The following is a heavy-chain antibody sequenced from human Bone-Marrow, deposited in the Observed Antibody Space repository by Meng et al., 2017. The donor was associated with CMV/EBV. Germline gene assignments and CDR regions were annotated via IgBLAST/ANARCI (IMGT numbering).Heavy chain of an antibody. CDR1: GGYFSGFY. J-gene: IGHJ6*02. Sequence: GSLRLSCAVFGGYFSGFYWCWIRQPPGKGLEWIGAINHSGSTNYNPSLKSLVSISVDTSKNQFSLKLSSVTAADTAVYYCARGPLLWFGGFSKSYYYYYGMYVSGQGTTVTVSS. CDR3: ARGPLLWFGGFSKSYYYYYGMYV. V-gene: IGHV4-34*01. D-gene: IGHD3-10*01. CDR2: INHSGST.